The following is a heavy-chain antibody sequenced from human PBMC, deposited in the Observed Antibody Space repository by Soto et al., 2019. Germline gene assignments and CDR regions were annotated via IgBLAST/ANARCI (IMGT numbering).Heavy chain of an antibody. CDR3: AREGLRIVVVPAAKHTIDY. Sequence: ASVKVSCKASGYTFTGYYMHWVRQAPGQGLEWMGWINPNSGGTNYAQKFQGRVTMTRDTSISTAYMEQSRLRSDDTAVYYCAREGLRIVVVPAAKHTIDYWGQGTLVTVSS. CDR1: GYTFTGYY. V-gene: IGHV1-2*02. CDR2: INPNSGGT. J-gene: IGHJ4*02. D-gene: IGHD2-2*01.